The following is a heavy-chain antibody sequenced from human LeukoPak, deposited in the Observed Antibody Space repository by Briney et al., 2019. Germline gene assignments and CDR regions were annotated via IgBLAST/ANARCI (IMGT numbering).Heavy chain of an antibody. CDR3: ANLPTSIAARLDYFDY. CDR1: GFTFSDYY. CDR2: ISSSGSTI. J-gene: IGHJ4*02. Sequence: GGSLRLSCAASGFTFSDYYMSWIRQAPGKGLEWVSYISSSGSTIYYADSVKGRFTISRDNSKNTLYLQMNSLGAEDTAVYYCANLPTSIAARLDYFDYWGQGTLVTVSS. V-gene: IGHV3-11*01. D-gene: IGHD6-6*01.